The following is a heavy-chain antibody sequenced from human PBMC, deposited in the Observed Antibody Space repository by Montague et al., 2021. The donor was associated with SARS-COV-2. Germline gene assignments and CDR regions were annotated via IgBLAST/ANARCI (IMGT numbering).Heavy chain of an antibody. V-gene: IGHV3-33*01. CDR3: AGMLVPYYGMDV. CDR2: IWYDGSNK. J-gene: IGHJ6*02. D-gene: IGHD6-13*01. CDR1: GFTFSSYG. Sequence: SLRLSCAASGFTFSSYGMHWVRQAPGKGLEWVAVIWYDGSNKYYADSVKGRFTISRDNSKNTLYLQMNSLRAEDTAVYYCAGMLVPYYGMDVWGRGTLVAVSS.